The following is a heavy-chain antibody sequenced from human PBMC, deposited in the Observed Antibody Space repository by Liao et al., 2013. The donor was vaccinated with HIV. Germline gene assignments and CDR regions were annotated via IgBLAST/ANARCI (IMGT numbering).Heavy chain of an antibody. CDR1: GVSISSYY. CDR3: ARGNYYDSSGYYPVNPRFDY. J-gene: IGHJ4*02. V-gene: IGHV4-59*12. CDR2: IYYSGST. Sequence: QVQLQESGPGLVKPSETLSLTCTVSGVSISSYYWSWIRQPPGKGLEWIGYIYYSGSTNYNPSLKSRVTISVDTSKNQFSLKLSSVTAADTAVYYCARGNYYDSSGYYPVNPRFDYWGQGTLVTVSS. D-gene: IGHD3-22*01.